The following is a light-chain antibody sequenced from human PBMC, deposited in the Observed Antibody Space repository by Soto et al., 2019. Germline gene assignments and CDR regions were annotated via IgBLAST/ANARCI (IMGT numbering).Light chain of an antibody. CDR3: QSYDSSLSVV. J-gene: IGLJ2*01. CDR2: GNS. Sequence: QSVLTQPPSVSGAPGQRVTISCTGSSSNIGAGYDVHWYQQLPGTAPKILIYGNSNRPSGVPDRFSGSKSGTSASLAITGXXXXXXXXXYCQSYDSSLSVVFGGGTKLTV. CDR1: SSNIGAGYD. V-gene: IGLV1-40*01.